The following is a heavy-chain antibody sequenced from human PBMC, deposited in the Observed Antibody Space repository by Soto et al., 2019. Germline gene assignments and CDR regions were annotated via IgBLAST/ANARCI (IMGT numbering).Heavy chain of an antibody. J-gene: IGHJ1*01. V-gene: IGHV3-23*01. Sequence: GGSLRLSCAASGFMFSDYAMIWVRQAPGKGLEWVSSISANGGGTYYADSVKGRFTISRDNSKNTAYLQMDSLRAADTAVYYCTKGPYNNSPELQHWGQGTLVTVSS. CDR2: ISANGGGT. D-gene: IGHD1-1*01. CDR1: GFMFSDYA. CDR3: TKGPYNNSPELQH.